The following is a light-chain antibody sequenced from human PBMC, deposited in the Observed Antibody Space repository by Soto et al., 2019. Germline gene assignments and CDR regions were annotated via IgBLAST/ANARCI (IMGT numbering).Light chain of an antibody. CDR2: WAS. V-gene: IGKV4-1*01. CDR1: QSVLSTSKNKNN. J-gene: IGKJ1*01. Sequence: DIVMTQSPDSLAVSLGERATINCKSTQSVLSTSKNKNNLPWYQQKPGQPPKLLIYWASTRESGVPDRFSGSGSGTDFTLTISSLQAEDVAVYYCQQYYTTPWTFGQGTKVEIK. CDR3: QQYYTTPWT.